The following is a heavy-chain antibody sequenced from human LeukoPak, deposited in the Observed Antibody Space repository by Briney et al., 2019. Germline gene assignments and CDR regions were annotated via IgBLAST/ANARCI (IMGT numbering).Heavy chain of an antibody. CDR1: GGSFSGYY. D-gene: IGHD2-2*01. V-gene: IGHV4-34*01. J-gene: IGHJ6*03. CDR3: ARSLGYCSSTSCYHRPFFYMDV. CDR2: INHSGST. Sequence: SETLSLTCAVYGGSFSGYYWSWIRQPPGKGLEWIGEINHSGSTNYNPSLKSRVTMSLDTSKNQFSLKLSSVTAADTAMYYCARSLGYCSSTSCYHRPFFYMDVWGKGTTVTVSS.